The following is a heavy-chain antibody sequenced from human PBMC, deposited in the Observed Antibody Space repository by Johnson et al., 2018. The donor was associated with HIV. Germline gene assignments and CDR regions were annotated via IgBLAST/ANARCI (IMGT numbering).Heavy chain of an antibody. CDR2: IKRNTDGGTT. CDR1: GFTFTDAW. V-gene: IGHV3-15*01. D-gene: IGHD3-22*01. J-gene: IGHJ3*01. CDR3: TIDPIFLGYWYHSSP. Sequence: VQLVESGGGLVKPGGSVRLSCAVSGFTFTDAWMSWVRQAPGTGLEWVGRIKRNTDGGTTDYAAPVTGIFSISRDDSKNTVYLQMNSLKTEDTAVYFCTIDPIFLGYWYHSSPWGQGTMVTVSS.